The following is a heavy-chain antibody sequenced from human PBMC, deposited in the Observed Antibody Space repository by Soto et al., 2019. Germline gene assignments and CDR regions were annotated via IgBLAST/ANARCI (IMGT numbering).Heavy chain of an antibody. V-gene: IGHV1-69*01. Sequence: PEKASCKASGPNFTSYAISWARQAPGQGLEWMGGIIPIFGKANYAQKFQGRVTITADESTSTAYLELSSLRSEDTAVYFCAGGGRYYDSSGYLGCWGQETLVAVSS. D-gene: IGHD3-22*01. CDR3: AGGGRYYDSSGYLGC. CDR2: IIPIFGKA. CDR1: GPNFTSYA. J-gene: IGHJ4*01.